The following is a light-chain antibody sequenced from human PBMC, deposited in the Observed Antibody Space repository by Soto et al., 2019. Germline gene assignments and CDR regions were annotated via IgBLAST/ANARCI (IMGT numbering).Light chain of an antibody. Sequence: QSDLTQPASVSGPPGQPITISCTGTSSDVGGYNYVSWYQQHPGKAPKLMIYDVSNRPSGVSNRFSGSKSGNTASLTISGLQAEDEADYYCSSYTSSSTLYVFGTGTKVTVL. CDR2: DVS. V-gene: IGLV2-14*01. CDR1: SSDVGGYNY. J-gene: IGLJ1*01. CDR3: SSYTSSSTLYV.